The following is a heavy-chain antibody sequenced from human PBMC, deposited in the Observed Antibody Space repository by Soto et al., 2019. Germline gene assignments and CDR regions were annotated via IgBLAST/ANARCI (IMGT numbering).Heavy chain of an antibody. CDR1: GGTFSSYA. V-gene: IGHV1-69*01. J-gene: IGHJ5*02. CDR2: IIPLFGTT. CDR3: ARGVWDCSGGSCSGWYDP. D-gene: IGHD2-15*01. Sequence: QVQLVQSGAEVKKAGSSVKVSCQVSGGTFSSYAISWVRQAPGQGLEWMGGIIPLFGTTNYAEKVQGRVTITADESTSTAYMQLSGLRSEATAVYYCARGVWDCSGGSCSGWYDPWGQGTLVIVSS.